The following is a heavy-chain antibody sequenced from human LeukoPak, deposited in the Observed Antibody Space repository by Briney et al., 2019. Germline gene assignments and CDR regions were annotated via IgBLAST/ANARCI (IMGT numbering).Heavy chain of an antibody. CDR2: IFPGDSDT. Sequence: GESLQISCKGSGYSFTSYWIGWVRQMPGKGLEWMGIIFPGDSDTIYSPSFQGQVTISADKSISTAYLQWSSLKASDSAIYYCARHRGIEVVSSVDYWGQGTLVTVSS. CDR1: GYSFTSYW. V-gene: IGHV5-51*01. CDR3: ARHRGIEVVSSVDY. J-gene: IGHJ4*02. D-gene: IGHD3-10*01.